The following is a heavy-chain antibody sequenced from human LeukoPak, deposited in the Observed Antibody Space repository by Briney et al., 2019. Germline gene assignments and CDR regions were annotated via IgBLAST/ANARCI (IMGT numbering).Heavy chain of an antibody. CDR3: ASLYCSSTSCSYY. J-gene: IGHJ4*02. CDR2: IYSGGST. V-gene: IGHV3-53*01. D-gene: IGHD2-2*01. Sequence: GGSLRLSCAASGFTVSSNYMSWVRQAPGKGLEWVSVIYSGGSTYYADSVKGRFTISRDNSRNTLYLQMNSLRAEDTAVYYCASLYCSSTSCSYYWGQGTLVTVA. CDR1: GFTVSSNY.